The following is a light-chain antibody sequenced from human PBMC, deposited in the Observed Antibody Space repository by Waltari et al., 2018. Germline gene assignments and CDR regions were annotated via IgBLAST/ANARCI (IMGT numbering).Light chain of an antibody. CDR2: RAY. CDR3: QQKHSAPRT. Sequence: IQMSQSPPSLSASAGDRVNITCQQSQNINNFLNWYQQNTAKPPRHLIYRAYSLQTGVPTRSSAGGSGTDFTLTISSLQPEDFATYYCQQKHSAPRTFGPGTRLNMK. CDR1: QNINNF. V-gene: IGKV1-39*01. J-gene: IGKJ5*01.